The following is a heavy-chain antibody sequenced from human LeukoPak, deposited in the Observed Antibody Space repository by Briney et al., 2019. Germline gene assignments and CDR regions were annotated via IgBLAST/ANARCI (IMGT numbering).Heavy chain of an antibody. V-gene: IGHV4-34*01. D-gene: IGHD2-2*02. CDR2: INHSGST. CDR1: GGSFSGYY. J-gene: IGHJ1*01. Sequence: SETLSLTCAVYGGSFSGYYWSWIRQPPGKGLEWIGEINHSGSTNYNPSLKSRVTISVDTSKNQFSLKLSSVTAADTAVYYCARPGAAIGKGYFQHWGQGTPVTVSS. CDR3: ARPGAAIGKGYFQH.